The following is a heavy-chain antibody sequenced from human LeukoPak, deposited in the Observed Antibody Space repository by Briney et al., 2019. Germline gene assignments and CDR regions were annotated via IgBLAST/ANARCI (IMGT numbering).Heavy chain of an antibody. V-gene: IGHV5-51*01. CDR3: ARRALGYCSGGSCYSDY. Sequence: GESLKISCKGSGYSFTSYWIGWVRQMPGKGLEWVGIIYPGDSDTRYSPSFQGQVTISADKSISTAYLQWRSLKASDTAMYYCARRALGYCSGGSCYSDYWGQGTLVTVSS. D-gene: IGHD2-15*01. J-gene: IGHJ4*02. CDR1: GYSFTSYW. CDR2: IYPGDSDT.